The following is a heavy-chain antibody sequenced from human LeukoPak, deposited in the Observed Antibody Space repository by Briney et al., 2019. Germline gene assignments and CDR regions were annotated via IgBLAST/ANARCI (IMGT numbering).Heavy chain of an antibody. D-gene: IGHD1-26*01. Sequence: PSATLSLTCTVSGGSISSYYWSWIRHPPGRGLEWIGYIYYSGSTNYNPSLRSRVTISVDTSKNQFSLKVRSVTAADTAVYYCARDQGSGSYNLDAFDIWGQGTMVTVSS. CDR2: IYYSGST. V-gene: IGHV4-59*01. CDR3: ARDQGSGSYNLDAFDI. J-gene: IGHJ3*02. CDR1: GGSISSYY.